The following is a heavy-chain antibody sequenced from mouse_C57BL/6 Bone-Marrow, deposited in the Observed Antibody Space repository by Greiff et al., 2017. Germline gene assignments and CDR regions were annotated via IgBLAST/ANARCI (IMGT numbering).Heavy chain of an antibody. CDR3: ARHVSYYYGARTWFAY. J-gene: IGHJ3*01. CDR1: GYTFTSYW. V-gene: IGHV1-55*01. CDR2: IYPGSGST. Sequence: VQLQQPGAELVKPGASVKMSCKASGYTFTSYWITWVKQRPGQGLEWIGDIYPGSGSTNYNEKFKSKATLTVDTSSSTAYMQLSSLTSEDSAVYYCARHVSYYYGARTWFAYWGQGTLVTVSA. D-gene: IGHD1-1*01.